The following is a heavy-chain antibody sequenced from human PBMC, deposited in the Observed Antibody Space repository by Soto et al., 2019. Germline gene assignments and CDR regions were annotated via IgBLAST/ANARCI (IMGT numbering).Heavy chain of an antibody. CDR3: VRDSHGDY. CDR1: GFTFSNYW. Sequence: EVQLAECGGGLVQPGRSLRLSCAGSGFTFSNYWMHWVRQAPGKGLEWVSRIDHDGPTDYADSVRGRFTISRDNAENTLYLQMNSLRPEDTAVYYCVRDSHGDYWGQGTLVTVSS. J-gene: IGHJ4*02. V-gene: IGHV3-74*01. CDR2: IDHDGPT.